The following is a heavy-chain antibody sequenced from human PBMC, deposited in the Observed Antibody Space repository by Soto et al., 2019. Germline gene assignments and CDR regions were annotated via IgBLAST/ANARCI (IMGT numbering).Heavy chain of an antibody. J-gene: IGHJ6*02. CDR1: GGTFSSYA. V-gene: IGHV1-69*13. Sequence: SVKVSCKASGGTFSSYAISWLRQAPGQGLEWMGGIIPIFGTANYAQKFQGRVTITADESTSTAYMELSSLRSEDTAVYYCARDPATVVTSGYYYGMDVWGQGTTVTVSS. D-gene: IGHD4-17*01. CDR3: ARDPATVVTSGYYYGMDV. CDR2: IIPIFGTA.